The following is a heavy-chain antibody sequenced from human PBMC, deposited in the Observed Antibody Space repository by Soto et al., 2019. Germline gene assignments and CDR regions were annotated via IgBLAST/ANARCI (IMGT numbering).Heavy chain of an antibody. CDR2: IDPKSGGT. V-gene: IGHV1-2*02. D-gene: IGHD6-13*01. J-gene: IGHJ3*01. Sequence: ASVKVSCKASGYRFTDNYIHWVRHAPGQGLEWMGWIDPKSGGTNYAQNLQGRVTMTRDTSITTIYMEVKRLISDDTAVYYCARGVGSSWYDVWG. CDR1: GYRFTDNY. CDR3: ARGVGSSWYDV.